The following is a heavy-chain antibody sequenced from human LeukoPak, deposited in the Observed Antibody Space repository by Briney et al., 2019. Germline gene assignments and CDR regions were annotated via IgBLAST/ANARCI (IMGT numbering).Heavy chain of an antibody. CDR2: ISYDGSNK. V-gene: IGHV3-30*03. D-gene: IGHD3-22*01. J-gene: IGHJ6*02. CDR3: ARVYDSSGYSPLTSLNLHGYQREHYGMDV. CDR1: GFTFSSYS. Sequence: SGGSLRLSCAASGFTFSSYSTNWVRQAPGKGLEWVAVISYDGSNKYYADSVKGRFTISRDNSKNTLYLQMNSLRAEDTAVYYCARVYDSSGYSPLTSLNLHGYQREHYGMDVWGQGTTVTVSS.